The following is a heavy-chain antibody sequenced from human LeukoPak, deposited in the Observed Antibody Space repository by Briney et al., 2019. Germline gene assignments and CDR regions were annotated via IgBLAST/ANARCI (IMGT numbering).Heavy chain of an antibody. CDR2: IYSGGST. Sequence: GGSLRLSCAASGFTVSSNYMSWVRQAPGKGLEWVSVIYSGGSTYYADSVKGRFTISRGNSKNTLYLQMNSLRAEDTAVYYCASLRRITYFDYWGQGTLVTVSS. CDR3: ASLRRITYFDY. CDR1: GFTVSSNY. V-gene: IGHV3-53*01. D-gene: IGHD3-16*01. J-gene: IGHJ4*02.